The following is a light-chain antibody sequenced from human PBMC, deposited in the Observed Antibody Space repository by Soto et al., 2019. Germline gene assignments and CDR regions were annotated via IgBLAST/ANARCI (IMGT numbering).Light chain of an antibody. V-gene: IGKV3-11*01. CDR1: QSVTTN. CDR3: QQRSNWPPA. J-gene: IGKJ1*01. CDR2: DAS. Sequence: EIVWTQSPATLSCPPGERATLSSRASQSVTTNLAWYQQKPGQAPRLLVYDASNRATGIPARFSGSGSGTDFTLTISSLEPEDFAVYYCQQRSNWPPAFGQGTKVEIK.